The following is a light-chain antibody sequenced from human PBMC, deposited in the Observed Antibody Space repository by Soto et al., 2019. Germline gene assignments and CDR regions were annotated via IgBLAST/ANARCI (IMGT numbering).Light chain of an antibody. V-gene: IGKV4-1*01. Sequence: DIVMTQSPDSLAVSLGERATINCKSSQSVLYSSNNKNYLAWYQQRPGQPPKLSIYWASTRESGVPDRFSGSWSGTDFTLTITSLHAEDVAVYYCQQYYCTPPTFFQGTKLEIK. J-gene: IGKJ2*01. CDR2: WAS. CDR1: QSVLYSSNNKNY. CDR3: QQYYCTPPT.